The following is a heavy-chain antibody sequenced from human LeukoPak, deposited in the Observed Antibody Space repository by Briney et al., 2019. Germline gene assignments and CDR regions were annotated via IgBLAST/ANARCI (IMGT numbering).Heavy chain of an antibody. V-gene: IGHV3-7*01. Sequence: GGSLRLSCAASGVIFNQYWMSWVRQAPGRGLEWVANIDQDGSEKHYVDSVKGRFTISRDNARNSLYLQMNSLRAEDTAAYYCARGRFSYDNTGYSSFYYWGQGTLVTVSS. D-gene: IGHD3-22*01. CDR3: ARGRFSYDNTGYSSFYY. J-gene: IGHJ4*02. CDR2: IDQDGSEK. CDR1: GVIFNQYW.